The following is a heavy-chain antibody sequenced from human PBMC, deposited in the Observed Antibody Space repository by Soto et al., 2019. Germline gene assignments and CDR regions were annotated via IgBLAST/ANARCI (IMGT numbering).Heavy chain of an antibody. D-gene: IGHD3-22*01. CDR2: ISAYNGNT. CDR3: ARQNYDSSCYYYGWYFDL. V-gene: IGHV1-18*04. J-gene: IGHJ2*01. CDR1: GYTFTSYG. Sequence: QVQLVQSGAEVKKPGASVKVSCKASGYTFTSYGISWVRQAPGQGLEGMGWISAYNGNTNYAQKVQGRVTMTTDTYTSTAYMEVRSLRSDDTAVYYCARQNYDSSCYYYGWYFDLWGRGTLVTVSS.